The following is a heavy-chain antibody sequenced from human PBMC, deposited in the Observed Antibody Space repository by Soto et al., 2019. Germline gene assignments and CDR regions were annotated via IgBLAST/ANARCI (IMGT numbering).Heavy chain of an antibody. V-gene: IGHV5-51*01. D-gene: IGHD5-18*01. Sequence: GESLKISCNGSGCSFTSYWICWVRQMPWKGLEWMGIIYPGDSDTRYSPSFQGQVTISADKSISTAYLQWSSLKASDTAMYYCARSALEYSYGFYGMDVWGQGTTVTVSS. CDR1: GCSFTSYW. CDR3: ARSALEYSYGFYGMDV. J-gene: IGHJ6*02. CDR2: IYPGDSDT.